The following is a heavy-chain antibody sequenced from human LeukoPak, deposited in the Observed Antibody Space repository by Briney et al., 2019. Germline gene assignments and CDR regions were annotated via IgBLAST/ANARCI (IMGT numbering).Heavy chain of an antibody. V-gene: IGHV4-59*12. CDR1: GGSISNYY. CDR2: IYYSGST. CDR3: ARGSNYYDSSGYPTRAYNWFDP. J-gene: IGHJ5*02. D-gene: IGHD3-22*01. Sequence: SETLSLTCTVSGGSISNYYWSWIRQPPGKGLEWIGYIYYSGSTNYNPSLKGRGTISIDKSKTQFSLKLSSVTAADTAVYYCARGSNYYDSSGYPTRAYNWFDPWGQGTLVTVSS.